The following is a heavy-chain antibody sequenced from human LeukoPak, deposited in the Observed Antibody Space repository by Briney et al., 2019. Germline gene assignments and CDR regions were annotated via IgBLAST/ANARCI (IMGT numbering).Heavy chain of an antibody. J-gene: IGHJ4*02. CDR2: ITSSGSTI. Sequence: GGSLRLSRAASGFTFSDYYMSWIRQAPGKGLEWVSYITSSGSTINYADSVKGRFTVFRDNAKNSLYLQMSSLRAEDTAVYYCARGQHYFAYWGQGTLVTVSS. V-gene: IGHV3-11*04. CDR1: GFTFSDYY. CDR3: ARGQHYFAY. D-gene: IGHD2-2*01.